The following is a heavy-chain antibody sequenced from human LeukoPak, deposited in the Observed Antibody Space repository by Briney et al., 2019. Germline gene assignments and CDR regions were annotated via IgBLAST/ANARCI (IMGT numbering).Heavy chain of an antibody. V-gene: IGHV4-59*01. CDR2: IYYSGST. J-gene: IGHJ6*03. Sequence: PSETLSLTRTVSGGSISSYYWSWIRQPPGKGLEWIGYIYYSGSTSYNPSLKSRVTISVDTSKNQFSLKLSSVTAADTAVYYCARLSSGYYYYMDVWGKGTTVTVSS. D-gene: IGHD3-22*01. CDR1: GGSISSYY. CDR3: ARLSSGYYYYMDV.